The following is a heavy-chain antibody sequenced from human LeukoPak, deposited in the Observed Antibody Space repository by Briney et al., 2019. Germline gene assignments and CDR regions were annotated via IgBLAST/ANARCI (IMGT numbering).Heavy chain of an antibody. CDR2: ISYDGSNK. CDR1: GFTFSNYG. Sequence: WGALGLSCAAPGFTFSNYGLHWGRPAPGKGLEWVGVISYDGSNKYYSDSVKGRFTISRGNSKNTLYLQMNSLRAEDTALYYCAKDRYSGSYLFDYWGQGTLVTVSS. D-gene: IGHD1-26*01. V-gene: IGHV3-30*18. CDR3: AKDRYSGSYLFDY. J-gene: IGHJ4*02.